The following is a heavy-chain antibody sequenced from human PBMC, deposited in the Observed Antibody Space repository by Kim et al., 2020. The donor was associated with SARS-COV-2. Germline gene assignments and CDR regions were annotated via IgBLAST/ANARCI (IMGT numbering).Heavy chain of an antibody. CDR1: GGSISSYY. CDR2: IYYSGST. J-gene: IGHJ4*02. Sequence: SETLSLTCTVSGGSISSYYWSWIRQPPGKGLECIGYIYYSGSTNYNPSLKSRVTISVDTSKNQFSLKLSSVTAADTAVYYCARGRPGGLPDYWGQGTLVTVSP. D-gene: IGHD2-21*01. V-gene: IGHV4-59*01. CDR3: ARGRPGGLPDY.